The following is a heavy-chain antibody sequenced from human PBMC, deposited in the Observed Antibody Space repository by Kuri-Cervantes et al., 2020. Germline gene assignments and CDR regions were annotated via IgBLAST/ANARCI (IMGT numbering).Heavy chain of an antibody. CDR3: ARGDMVRGVIGYWPGYNWFDP. CDR1: GFTFSNYT. D-gene: IGHD3-10*01. J-gene: IGHJ5*02. CDR2: ISSSSSYI. V-gene: IGHV3-21*04. Sequence: GGSLRLSCAASGFTFSNYTMNWVRQAPGGGLEWVSSISSSSSYIYYTDSVKGRFTISRDNAKNSLYLQMNSLRAEDTAVYYCARGDMVRGVIGYWPGYNWFDPWGQGTLVTVSS.